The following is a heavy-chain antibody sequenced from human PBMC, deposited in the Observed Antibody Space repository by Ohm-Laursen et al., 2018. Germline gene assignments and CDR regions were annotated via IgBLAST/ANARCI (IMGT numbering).Heavy chain of an antibody. D-gene: IGHD6-6*01. CDR2: IIPIFGKT. CDR1: GGTFTSYA. J-gene: IGHJ6*02. CDR3: ARDHSRSESSLMYYGMDV. V-gene: IGHV1-69*06. Sequence: SVKVSCKASGGTFTSYAISWVRQAPGQGLEWMGGIIPIFGKTHYSQKFRGRVTITADKSTSAAYMDLSSLRSEDTAVYYCARDHSRSESSLMYYGMDVWGQGTTVTVSS.